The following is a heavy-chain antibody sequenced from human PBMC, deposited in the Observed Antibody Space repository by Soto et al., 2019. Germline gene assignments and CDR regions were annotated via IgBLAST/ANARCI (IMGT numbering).Heavy chain of an antibody. CDR3: ATNNRASYHFDY. CDR2: IIPLFGTT. J-gene: IGHJ4*02. Sequence: ASLNVFCKASGGTFSSYAISWVRQAPAQGPEWMGGIIPLFGTTNYAPKFQGRVAITADERARTAYMDLSSMKSEYTAVYYCATNNRASYHFDYVGEGTLVTVSS. D-gene: IGHD3-16*02. V-gene: IGHV1-69*13. CDR1: GGTFSSYA.